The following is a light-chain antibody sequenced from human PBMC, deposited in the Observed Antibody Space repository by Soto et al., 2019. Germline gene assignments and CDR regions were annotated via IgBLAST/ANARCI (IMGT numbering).Light chain of an antibody. CDR2: AVS. CDR1: HGISSY. V-gene: IGKV1-9*01. CDR3: QQLNSYRLT. Sequence: DIQLTPSPSFLSASVGDRVTITCRASHGISSYFAWYQQKPGKAPKLLIYAVSTLQSGVPSRFSGSASGKESTLTISSLQPEDFANYYCQQLNSYRLTFGGGTKVEIK. J-gene: IGKJ4*01.